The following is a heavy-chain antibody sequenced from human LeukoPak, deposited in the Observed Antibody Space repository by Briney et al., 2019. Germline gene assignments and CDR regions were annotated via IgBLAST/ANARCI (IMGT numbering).Heavy chain of an antibody. CDR2: LYYSGST. CDR1: GGSISSYY. V-gene: IGHV4-59*13. Sequence: PSETLSLTCTVSGGSISSYYWSWLRQPPGKGLEWIGYLYYSGSTNHNPSLKSRVTISVDTSKNQFSLKLSSVTAADTAVYYCASAIAARPVGLDPWGQGTLVTVSS. J-gene: IGHJ5*02. D-gene: IGHD6-6*01. CDR3: ASAIAARPVGLDP.